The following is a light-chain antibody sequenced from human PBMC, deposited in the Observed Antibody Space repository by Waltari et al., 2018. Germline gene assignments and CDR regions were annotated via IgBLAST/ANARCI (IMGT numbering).Light chain of an antibody. J-gene: IGKJ2*01. Sequence: DIQMTQSPSTLSASVGDRVTITCRASQSISSWLAWYQQKPGKAPKLLNYKASSLESGVPSRFSGSGSWTEFTLTISSLQPDDFATYYCQQYNSYSGYTFGQGTKLEIK. CDR2: KAS. V-gene: IGKV1-5*03. CDR1: QSISSW. CDR3: QQYNSYSGYT.